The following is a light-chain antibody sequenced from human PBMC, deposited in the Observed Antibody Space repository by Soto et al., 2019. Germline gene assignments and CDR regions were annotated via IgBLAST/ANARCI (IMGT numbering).Light chain of an antibody. Sequence: EIQMTQSPSPLSASVGARFTITCRASQGISTWLAWYQQKPGKAPKLLIYDASSLQSGVPSRFSGHGSGTDFTLTISSLQPDDFATYYCQQYNSYTTFGQGTKLEIK. CDR2: DAS. CDR3: QQYNSYTT. V-gene: IGKV1-5*01. J-gene: IGKJ2*01. CDR1: QGISTW.